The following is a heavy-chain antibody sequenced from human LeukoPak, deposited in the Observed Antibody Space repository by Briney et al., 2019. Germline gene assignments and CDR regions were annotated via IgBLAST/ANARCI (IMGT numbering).Heavy chain of an antibody. D-gene: IGHD2-15*01. J-gene: IGHJ4*02. V-gene: IGHV3-48*03. CDR1: GFTFSSYE. CDR3: ARAGGGGFDY. Sequence: GGSLRLSCAASGFTFSSYEMNWVRQAPGKGLGWVSYINSRGSTIYYADSVKGRVTSSRDNAKNSLYLQMNSLRAEDTAVYYCARAGGGGFDYWGQGTLVTVSP. CDR2: INSRGSTI.